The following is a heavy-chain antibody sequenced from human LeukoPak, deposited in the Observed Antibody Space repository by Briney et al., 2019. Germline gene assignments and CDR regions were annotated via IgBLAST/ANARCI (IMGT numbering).Heavy chain of an antibody. D-gene: IGHD2-15*01. J-gene: IGHJ6*02. CDR1: GFTVGSNY. V-gene: IGHV3-66*02. CDR3: ARGGRYCSGGSCYSDYYYGMDV. Sequence: GGSLRLSCAASGFTVGSNYMSWVRQAPGKGLEWVSVIYSGGSTYYADSVKGRFTISRDNSKNTLYLQMNSLRAEDTAVYYCARGGRYCSGGSCYSDYYYGMDVWGQGTTVTVSS. CDR2: IYSGGST.